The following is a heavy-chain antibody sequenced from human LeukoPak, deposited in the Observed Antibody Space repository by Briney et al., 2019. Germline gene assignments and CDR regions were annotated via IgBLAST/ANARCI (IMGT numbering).Heavy chain of an antibody. Sequence: GGSLRLSYAASGFTFSSYGMSWVRQAPGKGLEWVSAMSGSGGSTYYADSVKGRFTISRDNSKNTLYLQMNSLRAEDTAVYYCAKDHYDSSGYYYYYYYYYMDVWGKGTTVTISS. V-gene: IGHV3-23*01. CDR1: GFTFSSYG. CDR2: MSGSGGST. CDR3: AKDHYDSSGYYYYYYYYYMDV. D-gene: IGHD3-22*01. J-gene: IGHJ6*03.